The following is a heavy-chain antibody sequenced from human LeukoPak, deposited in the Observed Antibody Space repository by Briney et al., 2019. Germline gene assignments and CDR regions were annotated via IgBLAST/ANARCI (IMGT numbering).Heavy chain of an antibody. CDR1: GGSISSSSYY. J-gene: IGHJ2*01. Sequence: ASETLSLTCTVSGGSISSSSYYWGWIRQPPGKGLEWIGSIYYSGSTYYSPSLKSRVTISVDTSKIQFSLKLSSVTAADTAVYYCARRSGYHWYFDLWGRGTLVTVSS. V-gene: IGHV4-39*01. CDR2: IYYSGST. D-gene: IGHD3-22*01. CDR3: ARRSGYHWYFDL.